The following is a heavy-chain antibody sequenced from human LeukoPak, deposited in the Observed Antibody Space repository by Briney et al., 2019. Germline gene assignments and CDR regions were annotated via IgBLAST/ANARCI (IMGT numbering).Heavy chain of an antibody. J-gene: IGHJ4*02. V-gene: IGHV3-23*01. Sequence: GGSLRLSCAASGFTFSSYAMSWVRQAPGKGLEWVSAMSGSGGSTYYADSVKGRFTISRDNSKNTLYLQMNSLRAEDTAVYYCAKRPRSGYSSSWTYYFDYWGQGTLVTVSS. CDR3: AKRPRSGYSSSWTYYFDY. D-gene: IGHD6-13*01. CDR2: MSGSGGST. CDR1: GFTFSSYA.